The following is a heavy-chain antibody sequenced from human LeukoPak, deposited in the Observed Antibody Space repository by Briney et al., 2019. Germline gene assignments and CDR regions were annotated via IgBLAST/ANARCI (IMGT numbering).Heavy chain of an antibody. CDR3: ARGGFYCGGDCYVDY. V-gene: IGHV4-38-2*01. D-gene: IGHD2-21*02. Sequence: SETLSLTCAVSGYSISSNYYWGWIRQPPGKGLEWIGSIFHSGSTYYNPSLKSRVTISVDTSKNQFSLKLSSVTAADTAVYYCARGGFYCGGDCYVDYWGQGTLVTVSS. CDR1: GYSISSNYY. J-gene: IGHJ4*02. CDR2: IFHSGST.